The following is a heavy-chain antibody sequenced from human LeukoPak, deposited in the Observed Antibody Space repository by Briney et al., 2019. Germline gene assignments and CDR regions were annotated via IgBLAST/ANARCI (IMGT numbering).Heavy chain of an antibody. Sequence: SETLSLTCAVSGGSISSSNWWSWVRQPPGKGLEWIGEIYYSGSTYYNPSLKSRVTISVDTSKNQFSLKLSSVTAADTAVYYCARLGDDSSGYYYAPAWFDPWGQGTLVTVSS. D-gene: IGHD3-22*01. J-gene: IGHJ5*02. CDR3: ARLGDDSSGYYYAPAWFDP. V-gene: IGHV4-4*02. CDR1: GGSISSSNW. CDR2: IYYSGST.